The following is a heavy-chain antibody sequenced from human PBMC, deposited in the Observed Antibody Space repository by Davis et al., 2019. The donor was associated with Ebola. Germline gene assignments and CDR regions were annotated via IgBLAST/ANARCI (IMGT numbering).Heavy chain of an antibody. CDR3: ARSHFSVAAYYFDY. J-gene: IGHJ4*02. V-gene: IGHV1-46*01. D-gene: IGHD6-19*01. CDR1: GYTFTSYY. CDR2: INPNGGST. Sequence: AASVKVSCKASGYTFTSYYIHWVRQAPGQGLEWMGIINPNGGSTNYAQKFQGRVTMTGDTSTSTVYMEVSSLRSEDTAVYYCARSHFSVAAYYFDYWGQGTLVTVSS.